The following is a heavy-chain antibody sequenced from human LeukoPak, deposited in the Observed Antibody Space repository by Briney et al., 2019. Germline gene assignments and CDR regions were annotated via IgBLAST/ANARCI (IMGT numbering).Heavy chain of an antibody. CDR1: GFTFSGYS. J-gene: IGHJ5*02. Sequence: PGGSLRLSCAASGFTFSGYSMIWVRLAPGKGLEWVSSISSSSSYIYYADSVKGRFTISRDNAKNSLYLQMNSLRAEDTAVYYCARAKWDTAMVMFAWGQGTLVTVSS. CDR2: ISSSSSYI. D-gene: IGHD5-18*01. V-gene: IGHV3-21*01. CDR3: ARAKWDTAMVMFA.